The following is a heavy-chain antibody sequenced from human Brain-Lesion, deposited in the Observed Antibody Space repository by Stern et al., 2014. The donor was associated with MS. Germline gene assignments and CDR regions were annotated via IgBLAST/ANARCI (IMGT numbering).Heavy chain of an antibody. CDR2: ISVGAAYI. CDR3: ARVDCSGTNCFYYYYGMDV. Sequence: EVHLVESGGGLVKPGGSLRLSCEASGFTFNSYSMNWVRQVPGKGLEWVSSISVGAAYIYYADSVKGRFTISRDNAKNSLFLQMNTLRAEDTGVYYCARVDCSGTNCFYYYYGMDVWGQGTTVTVSS. D-gene: IGHD2-2*01. V-gene: IGHV3-21*01. CDR1: GFTFNSYS. J-gene: IGHJ6*02.